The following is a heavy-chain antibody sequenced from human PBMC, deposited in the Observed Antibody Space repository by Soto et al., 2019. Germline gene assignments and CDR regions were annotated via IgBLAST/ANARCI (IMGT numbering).Heavy chain of an antibody. CDR3: AKDVSSGGRYFDS. D-gene: IGHD3-10*01. CDR2: ILYDGKNY. Sequence: GGSLRLSCAASGFTFSSYGMHWVRQAPGKGLEWVAFILYDGKNYYYGDSVKGRFTISRDNSKNTLYLQMNNLRPDDTALYYCAKDVSSGGRYFDSWGQGIPVTVSS. J-gene: IGHJ4*02. CDR1: GFTFSSYG. V-gene: IGHV3-30*18.